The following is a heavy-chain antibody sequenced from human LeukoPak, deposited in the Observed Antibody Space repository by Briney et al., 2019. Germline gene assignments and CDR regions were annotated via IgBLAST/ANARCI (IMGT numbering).Heavy chain of an antibody. CDR3: ARERYSSSWYYFDY. J-gene: IGHJ4*02. D-gene: IGHD6-13*01. CDR1: GFTFSSYW. Sequence: PGGSLRLSCAASGFTFSSYWISWVRQAPGKGLEWVANIKQDGSEKYYVDSVKGRFTISRDNAKSSLYLQMNSLRAEDTAVYYCARERYSSSWYYFDYWGQGTLVTVSS. CDR2: IKQDGSEK. V-gene: IGHV3-7*01.